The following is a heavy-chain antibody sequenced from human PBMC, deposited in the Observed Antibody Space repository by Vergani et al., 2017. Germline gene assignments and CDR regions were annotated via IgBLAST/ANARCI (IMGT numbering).Heavy chain of an antibody. CDR1: GFTFSSYT. D-gene: IGHD4-11*01. CDR3: ARDLEPTGSYGMDV. J-gene: IGHJ6*02. Sequence: EVQLVESGGGLVKPGGSLRLSCVASGFTFSSYTMNWVRQAPGKGLEWVSSISSRSSYIFYADSVKGRFTISRDNAWNSLYLQMNSLRAEDTALYYCARDLEPTGSYGMDVWGQ. CDR2: ISSRSSYI. V-gene: IGHV3-21*01.